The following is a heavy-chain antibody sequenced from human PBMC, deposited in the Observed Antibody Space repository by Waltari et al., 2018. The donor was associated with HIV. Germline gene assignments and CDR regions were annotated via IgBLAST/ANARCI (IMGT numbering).Heavy chain of an antibody. J-gene: IGHJ4*02. CDR3: ARGEDVSLTHLPPGFRLEV. V-gene: IGHV1-2*06. CDR2: NNPDTGDT. CDR1: VDGFTNYF. Sequence: LVQSASQVRAPGASVILSCTASVDGFTNYFLYWLRQAPGQGLEWMGRNNPDTGDTTYSQTFRTRVTKTRDTSAASTYMELTRLTAADTATYFCARGEDVSLTHLPPGFRLEVWGKGSLVSVSS. D-gene: IGHD3-16*01.